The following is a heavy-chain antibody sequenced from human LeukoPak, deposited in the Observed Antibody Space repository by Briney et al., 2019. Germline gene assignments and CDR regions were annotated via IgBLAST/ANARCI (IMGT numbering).Heavy chain of an antibody. CDR3: ARHQADVIVATLDAFDI. V-gene: IGHV4-39*01. J-gene: IGHJ3*02. Sequence: SETLSLTCTVSGGSISSSSYYWGWIRQPPGKGLEWIGSIYYSGSTYYNPSLKSRVTISVDTSKNQFSLKLSSVTAADTAVYYCARHQADVIVATLDAFDIWGQGTMVTVSS. CDR2: IYYSGST. CDR1: GGSISSSSYY. D-gene: IGHD5-12*01.